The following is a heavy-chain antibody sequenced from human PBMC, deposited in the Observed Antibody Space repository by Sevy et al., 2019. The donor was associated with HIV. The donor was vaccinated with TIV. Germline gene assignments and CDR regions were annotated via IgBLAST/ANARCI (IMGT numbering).Heavy chain of an antibody. V-gene: IGHV3-74*01. CDR1: GFTFSNYW. CDR2: IRGDGTST. CDR3: ARYAYDSNFDY. D-gene: IGHD3-16*01. J-gene: IGHJ4*02. Sequence: GGSLRLSCAASGFTFSNYWMHWVRQVPGKGPTWVSNIRGDGTSTVYADSVKGRFTISRDNAKNTLYLQMNNLVAEDTATYYCARYAYDSNFDYWGQGTLVTVSS.